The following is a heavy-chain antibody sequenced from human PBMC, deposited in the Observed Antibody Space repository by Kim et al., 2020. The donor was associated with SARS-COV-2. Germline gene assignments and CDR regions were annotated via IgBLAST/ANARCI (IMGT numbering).Heavy chain of an antibody. Sequence: SQTLSLTCAISGDSVSSNSAAWNWIRQSPSRGLEWLGRTYYRSKWYNDYAVSVKSRITINPDTSKNQFSLQLNSVTPEDTAVYYCARGYQQLVRNGEYYFDYWGQGTLVTVSS. J-gene: IGHJ4*02. D-gene: IGHD6-13*01. CDR2: TYYRSKWYN. CDR3: ARGYQQLVRNGEYYFDY. V-gene: IGHV6-1*01. CDR1: GDSVSSNSAA.